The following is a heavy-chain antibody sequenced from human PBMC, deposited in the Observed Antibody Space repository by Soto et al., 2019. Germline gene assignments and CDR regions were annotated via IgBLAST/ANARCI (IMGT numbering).Heavy chain of an antibody. CDR2: IYWDDDK. D-gene: IGHD2-15*01. J-gene: IGHJ4*02. Sequence: QITLRESGPTLVQPTQTLTLTCTLSGVSLSTSGEGVGWIRQPPGKALEWLALIYWDDDKRFSPSLKSRLATTXXXSXXPVVKTMTDMAPQDTAIYYCANRRRTVVVAAHFDLWGQGSQVTVSS. V-gene: IGHV2-5*02. CDR3: ANRRRTVVVAAHFDL. CDR1: GVSLSTSGEG.